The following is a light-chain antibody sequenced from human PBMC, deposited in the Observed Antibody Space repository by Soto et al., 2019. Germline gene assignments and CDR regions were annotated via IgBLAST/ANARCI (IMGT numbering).Light chain of an antibody. Sequence: DIQMTQSPSSLSASVGDRVTITCQASQNINNYLNWYQQKPGRAPKLLIYDASNLEAGVPSRFRGSGSGTDFTLTISSLQPEDFATYYCLQDYNYPWTFGQGTKVDI. CDR2: DAS. CDR1: QNINNY. V-gene: IGKV1-33*01. J-gene: IGKJ1*01. CDR3: LQDYNYPWT.